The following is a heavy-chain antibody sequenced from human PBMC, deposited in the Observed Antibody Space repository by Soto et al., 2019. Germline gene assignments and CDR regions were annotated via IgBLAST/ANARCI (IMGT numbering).Heavy chain of an antibody. CDR3: ARQVYGDYLGGNWFDP. Sequence: SETLSLTCSVLGDSISNTRYYWGWIRQSPEKGVEWIGSISHDGHAYYNPSLKSRVTLFADTSRNQFSLKMKSVTVADTALYXCARQVYGDYLGGNWFDPWGEGALVTSPQ. V-gene: IGHV4-39*01. CDR2: ISHDGHA. D-gene: IGHD4-17*01. J-gene: IGHJ5*02. CDR1: GDSISNTRYY.